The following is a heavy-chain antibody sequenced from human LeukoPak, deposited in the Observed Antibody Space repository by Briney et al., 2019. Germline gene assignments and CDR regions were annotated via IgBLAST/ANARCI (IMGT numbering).Heavy chain of an antibody. D-gene: IGHD6-6*01. CDR1: GFTFSSYG. V-gene: IGHV3-33*01. CDR3: AREGSIAASFDY. CDR2: IWYDGSNK. J-gene: IGHJ4*02. Sequence: PGGSLRLSCAASGFTFSSYGMRWVRQAPGKGLEWVAVIWYDGSNKYYADSVKGRFTISRDNSKNTLYLQMNSLRAEDTAVYYCAREGSIAASFDYWGQGTLVTVSS.